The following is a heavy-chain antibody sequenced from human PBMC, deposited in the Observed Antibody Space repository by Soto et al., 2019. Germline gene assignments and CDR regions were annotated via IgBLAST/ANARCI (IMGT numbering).Heavy chain of an antibody. CDR1: GASITNYY. CDR2: LYTSGST. V-gene: IGHV4-4*07. CDR3: ARSAWAAAPLDY. D-gene: IGHD2-15*01. Sequence: QVQLQESGPGLVKPSETLSLTCTVSGASITNYYWGWLRQPAGKGLEWIGRLYTSGSTNYNPSLKSRVTMSVDTSKNQFSLELNSVTAADTAVYYCARSAWAAAPLDYWGQGTLVTVSS. J-gene: IGHJ4*02.